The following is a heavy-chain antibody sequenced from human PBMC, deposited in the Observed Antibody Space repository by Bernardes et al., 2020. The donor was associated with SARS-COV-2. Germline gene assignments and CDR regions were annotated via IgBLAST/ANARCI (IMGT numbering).Heavy chain of an antibody. J-gene: IGHJ4*02. V-gene: IGHV3-23*01. Sequence: GSLRLSCAASGFTFNNYAMNWVRQAPGRGLEWVSGISGSGGSTYYVDSLKVRFTISRDNSRNTVFLQMRSLRADDTAVYFCAKDGGGWLQPGGYYFDQWGQGTLVTVSS. CDR3: AKDGGGWLQPGGYYFDQ. CDR2: ISGSGGST. D-gene: IGHD5-18*01. CDR1: GFTFNNYA.